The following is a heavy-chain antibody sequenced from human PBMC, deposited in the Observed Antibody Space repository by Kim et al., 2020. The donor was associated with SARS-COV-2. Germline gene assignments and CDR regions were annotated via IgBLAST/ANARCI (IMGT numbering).Heavy chain of an antibody. V-gene: IGHV3-30*01. J-gene: IGHJ4*02. D-gene: IGHD3-3*01. Sequence: SRKDRFPISSDNSKNTLYLQMNSLRAEDTAVYYCARPNYDFWSGYFDYWGQGTLVTVSS. CDR3: ARPNYDFWSGYFDY.